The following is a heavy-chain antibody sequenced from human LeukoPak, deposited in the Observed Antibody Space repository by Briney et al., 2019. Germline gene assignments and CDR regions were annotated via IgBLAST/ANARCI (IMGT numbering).Heavy chain of an antibody. D-gene: IGHD6-13*01. J-gene: IGHJ4*02. CDR1: GFTFSSYG. Sequence: GGSLRLSCAASGFTFSSYGMHWVRQAPGKGLEWVAVISYDGSNKYYADSVKGRFTISRDNSKNTLYLQMNSLRAEDTAVYYCAKVGQQLVLDYWGQGTLVTVSS. CDR3: AKVGQQLVLDY. V-gene: IGHV3-30*18. CDR2: ISYDGSNK.